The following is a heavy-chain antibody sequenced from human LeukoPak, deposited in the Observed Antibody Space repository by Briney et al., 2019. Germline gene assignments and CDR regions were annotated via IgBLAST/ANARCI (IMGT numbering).Heavy chain of an antibody. V-gene: IGHV3-23*01. CDR2: ISGSGGST. CDR1: GFTFSNYG. J-gene: IGHJ4*02. D-gene: IGHD2-2*01. Sequence: GGSLRLSCAASGFTFSNYGMNWVRQAPGRGLEWVSGISGSGGSTYYADSVKGRFTISRDNSKYTLYLQVDSLRAEDTAIYYCAKKRVLVVPAADFDYWGQGTLVTVSS. CDR3: AKKRVLVVPAADFDY.